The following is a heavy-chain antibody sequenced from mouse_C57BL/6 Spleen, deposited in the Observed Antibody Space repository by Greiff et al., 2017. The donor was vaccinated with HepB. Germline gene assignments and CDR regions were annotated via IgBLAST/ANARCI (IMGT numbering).Heavy chain of an antibody. CDR1: GYTFTSYW. J-gene: IGHJ2*01. V-gene: IGHV1-55*01. CDR2: IYPGSGST. CDR3: ARLGTTVVARPYYFDY. D-gene: IGHD1-1*01. Sequence: QVQLQQPGAELVKPGASVKMSCKASGYTFTSYWITWVKQRPGQGLEWIGDIYPGSGSTNYNEKFKSKATLTVDSSSSTAYMQLSSLTSEDSAVYYCARLGTTVVARPYYFDYWGQGTTLTVSS.